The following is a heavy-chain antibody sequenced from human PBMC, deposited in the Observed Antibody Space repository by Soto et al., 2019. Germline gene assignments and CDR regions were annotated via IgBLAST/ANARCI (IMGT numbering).Heavy chain of an antibody. V-gene: IGHV4-39*01. CDR3: ATHPPYGPLDH. D-gene: IGHD4-17*01. CDR1: GGSISSSSNH. CDR2: IYYSENT. J-gene: IGHJ4*02. Sequence: SDTLSRTCTVSGGSISSSSNHWGWFRQPPGKGLEWIGNIYYSENTYYNPSLKSRVTISVDTSKNQFSLRLTSVTAADTAVYYCATHPPYGPLDHWGQGTLVTVSS.